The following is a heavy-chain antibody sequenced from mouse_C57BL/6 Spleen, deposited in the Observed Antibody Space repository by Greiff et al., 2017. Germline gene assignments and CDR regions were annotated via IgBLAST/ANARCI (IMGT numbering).Heavy chain of an antibody. CDR1: GFTFSDYG. CDR2: ISSGSSTI. D-gene: IGHD4-1*01. Sequence: EVKVVESGGGLVKPGGSLKLSCAASGFTFSDYGLHWVRQAPEQGLEWVAYISSGSSTIYYADTVKGRFTISRDNAKNTLFLQMTSLRSEDTAMYYCARPNWEGFYDDGCQGTTLTVSS. CDR3: ARPNWEGFYDD. V-gene: IGHV5-17*01. J-gene: IGHJ2*01.